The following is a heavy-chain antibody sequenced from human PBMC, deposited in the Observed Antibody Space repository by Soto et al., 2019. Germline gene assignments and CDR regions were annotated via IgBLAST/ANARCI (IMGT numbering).Heavy chain of an antibody. CDR1: GYTFTSYD. CDR3: AREHSSSWRFDY. Sequence: QVQLVQSGAEVKKPGASVKVSCKASGYTFTSYDINWVRQATGQGLEWMGWMNPNSGNTGYAQKFQGRVTMTRNTSISTSYMELSSLRSEDTAVYYWAREHSSSWRFDYWGQGTLVTVSS. J-gene: IGHJ4*02. V-gene: IGHV1-8*01. CDR2: MNPNSGNT. D-gene: IGHD6-13*01.